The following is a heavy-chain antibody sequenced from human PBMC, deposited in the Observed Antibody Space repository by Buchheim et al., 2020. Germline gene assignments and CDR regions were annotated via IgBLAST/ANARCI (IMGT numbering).Heavy chain of an antibody. J-gene: IGHJ4*02. CDR3: ARDETIVVVPAALDY. Sequence: EVQLVESGGGLVKPGGSLRLSCAASGFTFSSYSMNWVRQAPGQGLEWVSSISSSSSYIYYADSVKGRFTISRVNAKNSLYLQMNSLRAEDTAVYYCARDETIVVVPAALDYWGQGTL. D-gene: IGHD2-2*01. CDR1: GFTFSSYS. V-gene: IGHV3-21*01. CDR2: ISSSSSYI.